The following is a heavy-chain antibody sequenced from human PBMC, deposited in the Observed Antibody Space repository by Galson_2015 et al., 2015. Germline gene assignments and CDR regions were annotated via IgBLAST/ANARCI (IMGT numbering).Heavy chain of an antibody. D-gene: IGHD2-15*01. CDR3: ARVEIVVVAAKDDAFDI. Sequence: SVKVSCKASGYTFTSYGISWVRQAPGQGLEWMGWISAYNGNTNYAQKLQGRVTMTTDTSTSTAYMELRSLRSDDTAVYYCARVEIVVVAAKDDAFDIWGQGTMVTVSS. CDR2: ISAYNGNT. V-gene: IGHV1-18*01. J-gene: IGHJ3*02. CDR1: GYTFTSYG.